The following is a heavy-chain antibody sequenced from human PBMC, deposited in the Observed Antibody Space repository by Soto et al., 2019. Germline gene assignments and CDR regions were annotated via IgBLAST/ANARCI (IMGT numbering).Heavy chain of an antibody. CDR2: ISYDGSNK. CDR1: GFTFSSYA. Sequence: QVQLVESGGGVVQPGRSLRLSCAASGFTFSSYAMHWVRQAPGKGLEWVAVISYDGSNKYYADSVKGRFTISRDNSKNTLYLQMNSLRAEDTAVYYCARSLGMGVWGPGNTVTGSS. V-gene: IGHV3-30-3*01. J-gene: IGHJ6*02. CDR3: ARSLGMGV.